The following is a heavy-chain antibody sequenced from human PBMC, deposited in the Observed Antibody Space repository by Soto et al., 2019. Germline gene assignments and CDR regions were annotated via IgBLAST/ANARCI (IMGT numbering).Heavy chain of an antibody. Sequence: PGGSLRLSCAASGFDFGSYSMNWVRQAPGKGLEWVSYISSSSSTIYYADSVKGRFTLPRDNAKNSTYLQMNRRRAEDTAVYYCARDEAPYCSSTSCSPTTYWGQGTLVTVSS. CDR3: ARDEAPYCSSTSCSPTTY. D-gene: IGHD2-2*01. J-gene: IGHJ4*02. CDR2: ISSSSSTI. CDR1: GFDFGSYS. V-gene: IGHV3-48*01.